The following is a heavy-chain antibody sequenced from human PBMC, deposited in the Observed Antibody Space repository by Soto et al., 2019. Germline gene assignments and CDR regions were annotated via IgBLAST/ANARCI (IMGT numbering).Heavy chain of an antibody. V-gene: IGHV3-21*01. CDR3: ARDSSVAGRYYYGMDV. Sequence: PGGSLRLSCAASGFTFSSYSMNWVRQAPGKGLEWVSSISSSSSYIYYADSVKGRFTISRDNAKNSLYLQMNSLRAEDAAVYYCARDSSVAGRYYYGMDVWGQGTRVTVSS. D-gene: IGHD6-19*01. CDR2: ISSSSSYI. J-gene: IGHJ6*02. CDR1: GFTFSSYS.